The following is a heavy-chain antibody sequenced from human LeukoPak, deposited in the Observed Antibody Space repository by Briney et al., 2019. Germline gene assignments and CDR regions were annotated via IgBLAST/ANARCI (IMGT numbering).Heavy chain of an antibody. CDR1: GYTFTSYY. D-gene: IGHD4-11*01. J-gene: IGHJ6*03. V-gene: IGHV1-46*01. CDR2: INPSGGST. CDR3: ARGGRTTDYYYYMDV. Sequence: ASVKVSCKASGYTFTSYYMHWVRQAPGQGLEWMGIINPSGGSTSYAQKFQGRVTMTRDTSTSTVYMELSSLRSEDTAVYYCARGGRTTDYYYYMDVWGKGTTVTVSS.